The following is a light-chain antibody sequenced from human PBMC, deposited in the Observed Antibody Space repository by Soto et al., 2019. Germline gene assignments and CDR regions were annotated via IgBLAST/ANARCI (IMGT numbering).Light chain of an antibody. V-gene: IGKV1D-12*01. CDR3: HQANSFPFS. Sequence: DIQMTQSPSSVSASVGDRVTITCRASQDFSSWLVWYQQKPGKAPKLLIYGASRLQSGVPSRFSGSGSGTEFTLTISSLQPEDFATYYCHQANSFPFSFGGGTKV. J-gene: IGKJ4*01. CDR1: QDFSSW. CDR2: GAS.